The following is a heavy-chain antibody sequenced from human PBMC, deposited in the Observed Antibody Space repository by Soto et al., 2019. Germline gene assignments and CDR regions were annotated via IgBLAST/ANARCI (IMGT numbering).Heavy chain of an antibody. D-gene: IGHD3-10*01. CDR1: CGSISSGDYY. CDR2: IYYSGST. J-gene: IGHJ6*02. Sequence: SETLSLTCTVSCGSISSGDYYWSWIRQPPGKGLEWIGYIYYSGSTYYNPSLKSRVTISVDTSKNQFSLKLSSVTAADTAVYYCARGIEVRGVIWGLDVWGQGTTVTVSS. V-gene: IGHV4-30-4*01. CDR3: ARGIEVRGVIWGLDV.